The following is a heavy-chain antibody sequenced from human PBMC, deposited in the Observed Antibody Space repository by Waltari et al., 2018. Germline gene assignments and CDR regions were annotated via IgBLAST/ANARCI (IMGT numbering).Heavy chain of an antibody. Sequence: EVQLVESGGGLVQPGRSLRPSCTASGFTFGARTMSWFRQAPGKGLEWVGFITSKTYGGTTEYAASVKGRFTISRDDSKSIAYLQMNSLKTEDTAVYYCTRGTMTTVTTFDYWGQGTLVTVSS. J-gene: IGHJ4*02. V-gene: IGHV3-49*03. CDR2: ITSKTYGGTT. CDR1: GFTFGART. D-gene: IGHD4-17*01. CDR3: TRGTMTTVTTFDY.